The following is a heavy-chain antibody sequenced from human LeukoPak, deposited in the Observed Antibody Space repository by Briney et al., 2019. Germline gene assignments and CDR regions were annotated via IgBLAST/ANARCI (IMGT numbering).Heavy chain of an antibody. J-gene: IGHJ4*02. CDR1: GFPFSSYA. CDR2: ISGSGDNT. Sequence: GGSLSLSCAASGFPFSSYAMSWVRRVPGKGLEGVSVISGSGDNTYYADSVKGRFTISRDNSKNMLYLQMNSLRAEDTAVYYCAKWKYSNSGIDDYWGQGTLVTVSS. CDR3: AKWKYSNSGIDDY. D-gene: IGHD6-6*01. V-gene: IGHV3-23*01.